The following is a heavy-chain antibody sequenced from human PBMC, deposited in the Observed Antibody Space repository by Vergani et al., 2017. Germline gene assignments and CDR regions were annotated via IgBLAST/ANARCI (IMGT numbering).Heavy chain of an antibody. D-gene: IGHD3-3*01. CDR2: ISWNSGSI. V-gene: IGHV3-9*01. Sequence: EVQLVESGGGLVQPGRSLRLSCAASGFTFDDYAMHWVRQAPGKGLEWVSGISWNSGSIGYADSVKGRFTISRDNAKNSLYLQMNSLRAEDTALYYCAKGRSRRYYDFWSGYYTFDYWGQGTLVTVSS. CDR1: GFTFDDYA. CDR3: AKGRSRRYYDFWSGYYTFDY. J-gene: IGHJ4*02.